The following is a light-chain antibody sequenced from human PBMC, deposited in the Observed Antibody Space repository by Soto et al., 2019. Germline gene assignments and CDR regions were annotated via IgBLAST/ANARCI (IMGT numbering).Light chain of an antibody. CDR3: HQYNNYPYT. CDR2: KAS. CDR1: QSVSSW. Sequence: DIQMTQSPSTLPASVGDRVTITCRASQSVSSWLAWYQQKPGKAPKLLIYKASTLETGVPSRFSGSGSGTDFTLTISSLQPDDFATYYCHQYNNYPYTFGLGTNLEIK. V-gene: IGKV1-5*03. J-gene: IGKJ2*01.